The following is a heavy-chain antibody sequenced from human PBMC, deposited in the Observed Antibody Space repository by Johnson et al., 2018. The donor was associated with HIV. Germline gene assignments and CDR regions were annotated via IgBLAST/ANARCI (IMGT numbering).Heavy chain of an antibody. CDR2: LKQDGSEK. CDR3: ARQHWNYGGAFDI. J-gene: IGHJ3*02. Sequence: VQLVESGGGVVRPGGSLRLSCAASGFTFDDYGMSWVRQVPGKGLEWVAKLKQDGSEKYYVDSVKGRFTISRDNARKSLYLQMNNLRAEDTAVYYCARQHWNYGGAFDIWGPGTMVTVSS. CDR1: GFTFDDYG. V-gene: IGHV3-7*05. D-gene: IGHD1-7*01.